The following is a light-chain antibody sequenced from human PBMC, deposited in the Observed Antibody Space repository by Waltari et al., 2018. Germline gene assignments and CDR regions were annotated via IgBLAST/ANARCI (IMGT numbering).Light chain of an antibody. CDR3: MQGTHGPRT. Sequence: DVVMTQSPLSLPVTLGQPASISCRSSQSLVYSDGNTYLNWFQQRPGQSPRRLIYDVSKRDSGVPDRFSGSGSGTDFTLKISRVEADDVGFYYCMQGTHGPRTFGQGTKVEIK. CDR1: QSLVYSDGNTY. CDR2: DVS. J-gene: IGKJ1*01. V-gene: IGKV2-30*01.